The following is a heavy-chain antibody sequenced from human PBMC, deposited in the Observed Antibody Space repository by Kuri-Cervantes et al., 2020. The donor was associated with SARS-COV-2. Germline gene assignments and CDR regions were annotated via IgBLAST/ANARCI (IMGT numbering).Heavy chain of an antibody. CDR1: GYSFTSYW. Sequence: GGSLRLSCKGSGYSFTSYWIGWVRQMPGKGLEWMGIIYPGDSDTRYSPSFQGQVTISADKSISTAYLQWSSLKASDTAMYYCARRRDFWSGPPFDYWGQGTLVTVSS. J-gene: IGHJ4*02. D-gene: IGHD3-3*01. V-gene: IGHV5-51*01. CDR2: IYPGDSDT. CDR3: ARRRDFWSGPPFDY.